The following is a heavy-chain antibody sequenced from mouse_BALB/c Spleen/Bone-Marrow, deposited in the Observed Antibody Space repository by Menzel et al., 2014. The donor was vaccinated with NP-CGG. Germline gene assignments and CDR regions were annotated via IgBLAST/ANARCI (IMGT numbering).Heavy chain of an antibody. CDR1: GFKIKDTY. CDR2: IDPANGNT. V-gene: IGHV14-3*02. D-gene: IGHD1-1*01. J-gene: IGHJ3*01. CDR3: ASYYYGRSRFAY. Sequence: EVHLVESGAELVKPGASVKLSCTASGFKIKDTYMHWVKQRPEQGLEWIGRIDPANGNTKYDPKFQGKATITADTSSNTAYLQLSSLTSEDTAVYYGASYYYGRSRFAYWGQGTLVTGSA.